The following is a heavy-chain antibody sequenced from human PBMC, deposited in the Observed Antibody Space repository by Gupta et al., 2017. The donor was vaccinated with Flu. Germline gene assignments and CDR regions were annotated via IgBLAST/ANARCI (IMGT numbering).Heavy chain of an antibody. CDR2: IDTRGSA. CDR1: GDSIHSGYNH. D-gene: IGHD3-10*01. V-gene: IGHV4-61*02. Sequence: QVQLQESGPGLVKPTQTLSLTCTVSGDSIHSGYNHWNWIRQPAGKGLDWIGQIDTRGSANYNPSLESRVSISIDMSKNQFSLELNSVTAADTAVYYCAKYIGGGSGKGSWGQGTHVTVSS. J-gene: IGHJ5*02. CDR3: AKYIGGGSGKGS.